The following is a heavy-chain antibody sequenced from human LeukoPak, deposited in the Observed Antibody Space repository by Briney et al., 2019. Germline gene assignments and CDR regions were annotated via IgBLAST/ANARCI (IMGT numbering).Heavy chain of an antibody. V-gene: IGHV4-31*03. Sequence: SETLSLTCTVSGVSISSGGYYWSWIRQHPGKGLEWIGYIYYSGSTYYNPSLKIRVTISVDTSKNPFSLKLTSVTAADTAVYYCARVHSGSGSYMRWFDPWGQGTLVTVSS. CDR3: ARVHSGSGSYMRWFDP. CDR1: GVSISSGGYY. CDR2: IYYSGST. D-gene: IGHD3-10*01. J-gene: IGHJ5*02.